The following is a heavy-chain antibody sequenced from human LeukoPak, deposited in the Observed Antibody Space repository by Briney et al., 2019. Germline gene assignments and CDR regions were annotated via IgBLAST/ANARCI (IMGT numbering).Heavy chain of an antibody. Sequence: SETLSLTCAVYGGSFSGYYWSWIRQPPGKGLEWIGEINHSGSTNYNPSLKSRVTISVDTSKNQFSLKLSSVTAADTAVYFCAKSGGFGDPSMYHYFVLWGRGTLVSVSS. V-gene: IGHV4-34*01. CDR2: INHSGST. CDR3: AKSGGFGDPSMYHYFVL. CDR1: GGSFSGYY. J-gene: IGHJ2*01. D-gene: IGHD4-17*01.